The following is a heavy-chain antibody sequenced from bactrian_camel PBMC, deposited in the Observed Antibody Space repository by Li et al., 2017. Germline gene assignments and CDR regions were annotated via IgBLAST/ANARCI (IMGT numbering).Heavy chain of an antibody. CDR2: INSGGGTA. CDR1: GFTFSSYW. Sequence: HVQLVESGGGLVQPGGSLRLSCAASGFTFSSYWMYWVRQAPGKGLEWVSSINSGGGTAYYADSVKGRFTISRDNAKNTLELQMNNLKPEDTGMYYCAADWSCRSDYESWGQGTQVTVS. CDR3: AADWSCRSDYES. J-gene: IGHJ4*01. V-gene: IGHV3S1*01. D-gene: IGHD4*01.